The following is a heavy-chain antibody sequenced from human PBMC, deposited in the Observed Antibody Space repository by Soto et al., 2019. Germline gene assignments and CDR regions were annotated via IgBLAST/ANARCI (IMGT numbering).Heavy chain of an antibody. J-gene: IGHJ6*02. V-gene: IGHV3-23*01. CDR3: AKVGKYSSSGRSYYYYYYGMDV. D-gene: IGHD6-6*01. CDR1: GFTFSSYA. CDR2: ISGSGGST. Sequence: GSLRLSCAASGFTFSSYAMSWVRQAPGKGLEWVSAISGSGGSTYYADSVKGRFTISRDNSKNTLYLQMNSLRAEDTAVYYCAKVGKYSSSGRSYYYYYYGMDVWGQGTTVTVSS.